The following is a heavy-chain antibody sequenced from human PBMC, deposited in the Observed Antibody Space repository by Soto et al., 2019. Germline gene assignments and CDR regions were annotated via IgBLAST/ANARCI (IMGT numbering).Heavy chain of an antibody. CDR1: GDSVSSNSAA. V-gene: IGHV6-1*01. J-gene: IGHJ4*02. D-gene: IGHD2-8*01. CDR2: TYYRSKWYN. Sequence: PSQTLSLTCAISGDSVSSNSAAWNWIRQSPSRGLEWLGRTYYRSKWYNDYAVSVKSRITINLDTSKNQLSLQLNSVTPEDTAVYYCAREVVLMVYVSLFDYWGQGTLVTVSS. CDR3: AREVVLMVYVSLFDY.